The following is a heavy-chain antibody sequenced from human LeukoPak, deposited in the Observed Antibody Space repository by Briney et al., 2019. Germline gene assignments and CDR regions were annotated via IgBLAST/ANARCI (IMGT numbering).Heavy chain of an antibody. CDR1: GFTFSNYN. V-gene: IGHV3-48*01. D-gene: IGHD6-13*01. CDR3: TTDRGSSWYEVAFDI. J-gene: IGHJ3*02. CDR2: ISSGSTTI. Sequence: GGSLRLSCAASGFTFSNYNMNWVRQAPGKDLEWISYISSGSTTIYYADSVKGRFTISRDNAKNSLYLQMNSLKTEDTAVYYCTTDRGSSWYEVAFDIWGQGTMVTVSS.